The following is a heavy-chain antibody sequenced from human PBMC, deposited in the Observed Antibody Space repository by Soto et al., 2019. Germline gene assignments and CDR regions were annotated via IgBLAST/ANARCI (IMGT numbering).Heavy chain of an antibody. J-gene: IGHJ4*02. CDR2: INAGNDNT. D-gene: IGHD3-16*01. Sequence: GASVKVSCKASGYTFTSYAMHWVRQAPGQRLEWMGWINAGNDNTKYSQKFQGRVTITRDTSASTAYMELSSLRSEDTAVYYCARGQSSLDFDYWGQGTLVTVSS. CDR1: GYTFTSYA. V-gene: IGHV1-3*01. CDR3: ARGQSSLDFDY.